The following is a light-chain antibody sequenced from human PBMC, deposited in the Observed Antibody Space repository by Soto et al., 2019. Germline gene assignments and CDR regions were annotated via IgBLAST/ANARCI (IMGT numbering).Light chain of an antibody. J-gene: IGKJ5*01. Sequence: EIVLTQPPGTLSLSPGEEATLSCSASQTVTTRYLAWYQQRPGQSPRPLIYGASNRATGIPARFSGSGSGTDFTLTISSLEPEDFAVYYCQQRSNWPITFGQGTRLEIK. V-gene: IGKV3D-20*02. CDR1: QTVTTRY. CDR2: GAS. CDR3: QQRSNWPIT.